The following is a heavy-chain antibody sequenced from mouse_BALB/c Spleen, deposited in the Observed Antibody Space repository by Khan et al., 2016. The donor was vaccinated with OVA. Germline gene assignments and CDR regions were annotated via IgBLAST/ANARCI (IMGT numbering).Heavy chain of an antibody. V-gene: IGHV5-6*01. J-gene: IGHJ3*01. CDR3: ARLAYYYNSEGFAY. CDR2: ISSGGSYT. D-gene: IGHD1-1*01. Sequence: EVELVESGGDLVKPGGSLKLSCAASGFTFSTYGMSWVRQTPDKRLEWVATISSGGSYTYYPDNVKGRFTIFRDNAKNTLYLQMSSLKSEDTAMYYCARLAYYYNSEGFAYWGQGTLVTVSA. CDR1: GFTFSTYG.